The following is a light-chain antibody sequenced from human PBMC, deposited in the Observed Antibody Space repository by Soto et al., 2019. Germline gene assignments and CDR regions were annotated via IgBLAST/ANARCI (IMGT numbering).Light chain of an antibody. V-gene: IGLV2-11*01. CDR1: SSDVGGYNY. Sequence: QSALTQPRSVSGSPGQSVTISCTGTSSDVGGYNYVSWYQQHPGKAPKLMIYDVSKWPSGVPDRFSGSKSGTTASLTICGLQAEDEADYYCCSYAGSYTWVFGGGTKLTVL. CDR2: DVS. CDR3: CSYAGSYTWV. J-gene: IGLJ3*02.